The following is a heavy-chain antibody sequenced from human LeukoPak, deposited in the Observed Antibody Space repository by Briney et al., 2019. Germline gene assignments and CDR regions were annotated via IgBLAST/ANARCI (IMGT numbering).Heavy chain of an antibody. D-gene: IGHD2-2*01. CDR1: GYTFTGYY. J-gene: IGHJ5*02. CDR3: ARGYCSSTSCMGWFDP. CDR2: INPNSGGT. Sequence: ASVKVSCKASGYTFTGYYMYWVRQAPGQGLEWMGWINPNSGGTNYAQKFQGRVTMTRDMSISTAYMELSRLRSDDTAVYYCARGYCSSTSCMGWFDPWGQGTLVTVSS. V-gene: IGHV1-2*02.